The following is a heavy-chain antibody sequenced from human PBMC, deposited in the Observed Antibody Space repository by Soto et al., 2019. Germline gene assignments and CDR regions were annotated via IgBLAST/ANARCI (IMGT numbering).Heavy chain of an antibody. Sequence: PSETLSLTCAVYGVPFSGYYWSWIRQSPGKGLEWIGEINHSGNTNYNPSLKSRVTMLVDTSKNQFSLSLSSVTAPDTAVYYCANHIVFHRRYYHAYWGHGTLVTVSS. CDR1: GVPFSGYY. CDR3: ANHIVFHRRYYHAY. V-gene: IGHV4-34*01. CDR2: INHSGNT. J-gene: IGHJ4*01. D-gene: IGHD1-26*01.